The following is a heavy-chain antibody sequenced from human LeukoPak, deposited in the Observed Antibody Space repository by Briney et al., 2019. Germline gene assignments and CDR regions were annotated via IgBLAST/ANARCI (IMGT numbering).Heavy chain of an antibody. CDR2: ITGSVGST. D-gene: IGHD4-17*01. CDR1: GFTFSSYA. CDR3: AKDVYGDYGGLVY. V-gene: IGHV3-23*01. J-gene: IGHJ4*02. Sequence: GGSLRLSCAPSGFTFSSYAMTWVRQAPGKGLEWVSAITGSVGSTYYADSVKGRFTISRDNSKNTLYLQMNSLRAEDTAVYYCAKDVYGDYGGLVYWGQGTLVTVSS.